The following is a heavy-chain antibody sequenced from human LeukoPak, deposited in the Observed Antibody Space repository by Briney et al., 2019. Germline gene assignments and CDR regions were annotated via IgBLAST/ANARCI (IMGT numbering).Heavy chain of an antibody. Sequence: GGSLRLSCAASGFTFSNYNMNWVRQAPGKGLEWVSSITSTSSYIYYADSVRGRFAISRDNAKNSLYLQMHSLRAEDTALYFCARDPYSGSYGNYYYYYMDVWGKGTTVTISS. CDR2: ITSTSSYI. V-gene: IGHV3-21*01. D-gene: IGHD1-26*01. J-gene: IGHJ6*03. CDR1: GFTFSNYN. CDR3: ARDPYSGSYGNYYYYYMDV.